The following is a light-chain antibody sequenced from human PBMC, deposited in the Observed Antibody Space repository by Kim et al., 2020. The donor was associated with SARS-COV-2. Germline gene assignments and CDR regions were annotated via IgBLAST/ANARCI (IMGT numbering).Light chain of an antibody. CDR3: QQYATSPET. J-gene: IGKJ1*01. Sequence: ENVLTQSPGTLSLSPGERATLSCRASQSVSSNFLAWYQQKAGQAPRLVIYSASSRASGIPDRFSGSGSGTGFTLTISTLEPEDFAVYYCQQYATSPETFDQGTKVDIK. CDR1: QSVSSNF. CDR2: SAS. V-gene: IGKV3-20*01.